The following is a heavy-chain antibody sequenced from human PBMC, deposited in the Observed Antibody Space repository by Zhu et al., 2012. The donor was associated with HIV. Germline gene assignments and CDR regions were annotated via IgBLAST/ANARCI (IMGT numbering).Heavy chain of an antibody. CDR2: IYYSGST. CDR1: GDSISNSGYF. Sequence: QVQLQESGPGLVKPSETLSLTCTVSGDSISNSGYFWGWIRQPPGKGLEWIGSIYYSGSTYYNPSLKSRVTISVDTSKNQFSLKLSSVTAADTAVYSCARGYDSGSYYIRRGVFDIWGQGAMVTVSX. V-gene: IGHV4-39*07. D-gene: IGHD3-10*01. J-gene: IGHJ3*02. CDR3: ARGYDSGSYYIRRGVFDI.